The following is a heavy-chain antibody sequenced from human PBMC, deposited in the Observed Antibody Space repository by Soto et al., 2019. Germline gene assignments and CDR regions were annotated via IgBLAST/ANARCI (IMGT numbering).Heavy chain of an antibody. CDR1: GFTFRSHV. V-gene: IGHV3-23*01. CDR2: ARAGNSNK. D-gene: IGHD6-13*01. CDR3: SKEEDSHGPRGYSSSWYGWFDP. J-gene: IGHJ5*02. Sequence: EVQLLESGGGLVQPGGSLRLSCTASGFTFRSHVMNWVRQAPGKGLEWVSAARAGNSNKYYADSVKGRFTFSRDNSKSTVYLQLDSLRVEDAAAYHYSKEEDSHGPRGYSSSWYGWFDPGGQGTLVVVSS.